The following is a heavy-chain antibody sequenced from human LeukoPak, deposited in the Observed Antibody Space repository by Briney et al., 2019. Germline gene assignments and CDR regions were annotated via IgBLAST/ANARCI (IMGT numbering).Heavy chain of an antibody. CDR1: GDSISSYY. D-gene: IGHD3-3*01. Sequence: SETLSLTCTVSGDSISSYYWSWIRQPPGKRLEWIGCISDSGSTNYNPSLKSRVTISVDTSKSQFSLKLSSVTAAGTAVYYCARGRLLEWFDSWGQGTLVSVSS. J-gene: IGHJ5*02. CDR2: ISDSGST. V-gene: IGHV4-59*01. CDR3: ARGRLLEWFDS.